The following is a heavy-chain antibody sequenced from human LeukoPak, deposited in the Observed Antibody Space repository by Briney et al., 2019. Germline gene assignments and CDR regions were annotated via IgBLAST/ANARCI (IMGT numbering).Heavy chain of an antibody. CDR3: VRSDDY. CDR1: GFTFSSYS. V-gene: IGHV3-48*02. Sequence: GGPLRLSCAASGFTFSSYSMNWVRQAPGKGLEWISYISSSSSTMYYADSVKGRFTISRDNAKNSLYLQMNSLRDEDTAVYYCVRSDDYWGQGTLVTVSS. J-gene: IGHJ4*02. CDR2: ISSSSSTM.